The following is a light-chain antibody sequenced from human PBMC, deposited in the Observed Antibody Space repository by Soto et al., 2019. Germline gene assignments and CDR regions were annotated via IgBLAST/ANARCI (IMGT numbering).Light chain of an antibody. J-gene: IGKJ5*01. V-gene: IGKV1-5*01. CDR1: QSISRW. CDR3: QQRSNWPPSIT. Sequence: DIQMTQSPSTLSASVGDRVTITCRASQSISRWLAWYQQKSGKAPKFLIYDASSLESGVPSRFSGSGSGTDFTLTISSLEPEDFAVYYCQQRSNWPPSITFGQGTRLEIK. CDR2: DAS.